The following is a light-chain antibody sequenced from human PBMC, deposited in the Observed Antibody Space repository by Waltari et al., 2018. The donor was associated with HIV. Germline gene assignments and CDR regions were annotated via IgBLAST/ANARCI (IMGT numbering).Light chain of an antibody. V-gene: IGLV2-14*01. CDR2: EVS. Sequence: QSALTQPASVSGSPGQSITISCTGTSSDIGGYKYVSWYQQQPGKAPKLMISEVSNRPSGVSSRFSGSKSGNTSSLPISGLQAEDEADYYCSSYTPSSTWVFGGETKLTVL. CDR1: SSDIGGYKY. J-gene: IGLJ3*02. CDR3: SSYTPSSTWV.